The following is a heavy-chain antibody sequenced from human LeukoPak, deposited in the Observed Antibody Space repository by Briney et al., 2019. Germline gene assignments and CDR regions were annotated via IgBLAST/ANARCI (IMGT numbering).Heavy chain of an antibody. J-gene: IGHJ4*02. D-gene: IGHD5-12*01. CDR3: ARKYSGHGGWIDY. Sequence: PSETLSLTCTVSGDSISSYYWSWIRQPPGKGLEWIGYIYYSGSTNYNPSLKSRVTISLDTSKNQFSLKLSSVTAADTAVYYCARKYSGHGGWIDYWGQGTLVAVSS. CDR2: IYYSGST. V-gene: IGHV4-59*01. CDR1: GDSISSYY.